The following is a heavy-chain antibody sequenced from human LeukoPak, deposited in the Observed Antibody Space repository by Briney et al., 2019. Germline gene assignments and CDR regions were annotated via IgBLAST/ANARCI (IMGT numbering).Heavy chain of an antibody. V-gene: IGHV3-7*01. J-gene: IGHJ4*02. CDR2: IKQDGSDK. D-gene: IGHD6-13*01. CDR3: ARVAAAGFDY. CDR1: GFTLSSYW. Sequence: GGSLRLSCAAFGFTLSSYWMSWVRQTPGQGLEWVANIKQDGSDKYYVDSVKGRFTISRDNAKNSLYLQMNSLRAEDTAVYYCARVAAAGFDYWGQGTLVTVSS.